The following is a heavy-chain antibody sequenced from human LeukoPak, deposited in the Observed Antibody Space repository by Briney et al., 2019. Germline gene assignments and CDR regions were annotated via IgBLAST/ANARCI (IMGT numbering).Heavy chain of an antibody. CDR3: ARGRDGCNLEVGY. CDR1: GGSISSYY. Sequence: SETLSLTCTVSGGSISSYYWSWIRQPPGKGLGWIGYIYYSGSTNYNPSLKSRVTISVDTSKNQFSLKLSSVTAADTAVYYCARGRDGCNLEVGYWGQGTLVTVSS. V-gene: IGHV4-59*01. J-gene: IGHJ4*02. CDR2: IYYSGST. D-gene: IGHD5-24*01.